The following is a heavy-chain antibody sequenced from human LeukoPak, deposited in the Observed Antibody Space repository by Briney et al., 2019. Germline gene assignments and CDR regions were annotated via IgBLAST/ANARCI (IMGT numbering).Heavy chain of an antibody. CDR2: TRYDGSNK. CDR1: GFTFSSYG. CDR3: AKGEIRITIFGAVAY. D-gene: IGHD3-3*01. V-gene: IGHV3-30*02. Sequence: PGRSLRLSCAASGFTFSSYGMHWVRQAPGKGLEWVAFTRYDGSNKYYADSVKGRFTISRDNSKNTLYLQMNSLRAEDTAVYYCAKGEIRITIFGAVAYWGQGTLVTVSS. J-gene: IGHJ4*02.